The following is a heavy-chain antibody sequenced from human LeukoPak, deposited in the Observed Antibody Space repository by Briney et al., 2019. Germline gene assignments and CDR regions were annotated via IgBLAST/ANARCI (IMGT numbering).Heavy chain of an antibody. Sequence: APVQVSCNASGSTFPVYYMHWVRQAPGQGLEWMGWINPNSGGTNYAQKFQGRVTMTRDTSISTAYMVLSRLRSDDTAVSYCARGFVPAAIGIRAAGTSGQYFQHWGQGTLVTVPS. V-gene: IGHV1-2*02. CDR2: INPNSGGT. CDR3: ARGFVPAAIGIRAAGTSGQYFQH. D-gene: IGHD2-2*02. J-gene: IGHJ1*01. CDR1: GSTFPVYY.